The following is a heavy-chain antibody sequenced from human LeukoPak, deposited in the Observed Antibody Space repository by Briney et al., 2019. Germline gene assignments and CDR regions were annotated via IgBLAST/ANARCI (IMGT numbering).Heavy chain of an antibody. CDR1: GGSISSSSYY. Sequence: SETLSLTCTVSGGSISSSSYYWGWIRQPPGKGREWIGSIYYSGDTYYNPSLKSRVTISVDTSKNQFSLKLSSVTAADTAVYYCARRGPVASSYYFDYWGQGTLVTVSS. D-gene: IGHD2-2*01. J-gene: IGHJ4*02. CDR2: IYYSGDT. V-gene: IGHV4-39*01. CDR3: ARRGPVASSYYFDY.